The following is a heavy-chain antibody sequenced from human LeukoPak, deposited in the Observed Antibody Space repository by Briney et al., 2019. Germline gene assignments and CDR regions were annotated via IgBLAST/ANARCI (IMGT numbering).Heavy chain of an antibody. CDR2: INHSGST. Sequence: SETLSLTCAVYGGSFSGYYWSWIRQPPGKGLEWIGEINHSGSTNYNPSLKSRVTISVDTSKNQFSLKLSSVTAADTAVYYCARVPRIAVAGKGGFAYWGQGTLVTVSS. J-gene: IGHJ4*02. CDR1: GGSFSGYY. CDR3: ARVPRIAVAGKGGFAY. V-gene: IGHV4-34*01. D-gene: IGHD6-19*01.